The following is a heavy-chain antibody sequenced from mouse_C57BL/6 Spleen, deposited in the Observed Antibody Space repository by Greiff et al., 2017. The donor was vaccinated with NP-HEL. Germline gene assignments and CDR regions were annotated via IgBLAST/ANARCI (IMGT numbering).Heavy chain of an antibody. D-gene: IGHD1-1*01. V-gene: IGHV1-55*01. CDR2: IYPGSGST. J-gene: IGHJ4*01. Sequence: QVQLQQSGAELVKPGASVKMSRKASGYTFTSYWITWVKQRPGQGLEWIGDIYPGSGSTNYNEKFKSKATLTVDTSSSTAYMQLSSLTSEDSAVYYCARSGLVVSSPYAMDYWGQGTSVTVSS. CDR3: ARSGLVVSSPYAMDY. CDR1: GYTFTSYW.